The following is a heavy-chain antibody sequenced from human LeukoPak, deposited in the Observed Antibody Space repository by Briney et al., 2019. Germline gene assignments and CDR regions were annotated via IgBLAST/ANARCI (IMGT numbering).Heavy chain of an antibody. CDR1: GFTFSSYA. Sequence: GGSLRLSCAASGFTFSSYAMSWVRQAPRKGLEWVAVIWYDGSNKYYADSVKGRFTISRDNSKNTLYLQMNSLRAEDTAVYYCARGSSSWPYYFDYWGQGTLVTVSS. D-gene: IGHD6-13*01. V-gene: IGHV3-33*08. CDR2: IWYDGSNK. CDR3: ARGSSSWPYYFDY. J-gene: IGHJ4*02.